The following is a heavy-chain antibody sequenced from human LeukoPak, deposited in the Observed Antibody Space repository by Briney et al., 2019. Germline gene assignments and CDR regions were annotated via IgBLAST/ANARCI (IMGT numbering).Heavy chain of an antibody. V-gene: IGHV3-23*01. CDR2: TSPSGGST. Sequence: PGGSLRLSCAASGFTFSTYGMSWVRQAPGKGLEWVSATSPSGGSTYYADSVKGRFTISRDNSKNTLYLQMNSLRAEDTAVYFCAKRSDYGDNWNYFDYWGQGTLATVSS. CDR3: AKRSDYGDNWNYFDY. D-gene: IGHD4-23*01. J-gene: IGHJ4*02. CDR1: GFTFSTYG.